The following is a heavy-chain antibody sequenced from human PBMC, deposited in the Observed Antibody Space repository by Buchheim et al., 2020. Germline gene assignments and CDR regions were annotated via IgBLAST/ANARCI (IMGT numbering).Heavy chain of an antibody. CDR2: IYYRGST. CDR1: GGSISSSSYY. Sequence: QLQLQESGPGLVKPSETLSLTCTVSGGSISSSSYYWGWIRQPPGKGLEWIGSIYYRGSTYYNPSLKSRVTISVDTSKQQVTLKLSSVTAADTAVYYCARTPGIAAAGTGDYWGQGTL. J-gene: IGHJ4*02. CDR3: ARTPGIAAAGTGDY. V-gene: IGHV4-39*07. D-gene: IGHD6-13*01.